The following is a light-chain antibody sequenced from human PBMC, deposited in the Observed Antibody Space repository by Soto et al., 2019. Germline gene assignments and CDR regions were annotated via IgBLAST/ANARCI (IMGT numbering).Light chain of an antibody. V-gene: IGKV3-11*01. Sequence: DIVLTQSPATLSSSPGERATLSCRASQSVSSYLAWYQQKPGMAPKLLIYDASNRATGIPARFSGSGSGTDFTLTISSLEPEDFAVYYCQQRSNWRITFGGGTKVDIK. CDR3: QQRSNWRIT. CDR2: DAS. CDR1: QSVSSY. J-gene: IGKJ4*01.